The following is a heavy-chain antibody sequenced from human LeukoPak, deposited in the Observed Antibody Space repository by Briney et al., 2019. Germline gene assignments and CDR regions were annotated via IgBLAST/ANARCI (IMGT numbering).Heavy chain of an antibody. Sequence: SETLSLTCSVSGGSIAVYYWNWIRQSPGKGLEWIGSISYSGSTNYNPSLKSRVTISIDTSKSRFSLKVSSVIAADTAMYYGARGGSRSYTSSTLDYWGQGTLVTVSS. CDR3: ARGGSRSYTSSTLDY. V-gene: IGHV4-59*12. D-gene: IGHD6-6*01. CDR1: GGSIAVYY. J-gene: IGHJ4*02. CDR2: ISYSGST.